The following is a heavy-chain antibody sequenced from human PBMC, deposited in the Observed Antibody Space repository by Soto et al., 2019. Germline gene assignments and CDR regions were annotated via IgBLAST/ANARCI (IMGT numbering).Heavy chain of an antibody. J-gene: IGHJ4*02. D-gene: IGHD2-21*02. CDR3: AADQYCGGDCYFDY. CDR1: EFTFFTSA. V-gene: IGHV1-58*02. Sequence: ASVKVSCKASEFTFFTSAIQWVRQARGQRLEWMGWIVVGSGNTNYAQKFHERVTISRDMSTNTAYMELTSLRSEDTAVYYCAADQYCGGDCYFDYWGQGTMVTVSS. CDR2: IVVGSGNT.